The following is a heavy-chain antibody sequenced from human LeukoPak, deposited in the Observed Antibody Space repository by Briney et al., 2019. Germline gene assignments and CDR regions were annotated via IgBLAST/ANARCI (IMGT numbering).Heavy chain of an antibody. D-gene: IGHD3-22*01. CDR1: GGSSSSTNYY. CDR2: IYYSGST. Sequence: SETLSLTCTVSGGSSSSTNYYWGWIRQPPGKGLEWIGSIYYSGSTYYDPSLKSRVSISVDTSKNQFSLKLSSVTAADSAVYYCARQLYYYDSSGYFDYWGQGTLVTVSS. J-gene: IGHJ4*02. V-gene: IGHV4-39*01. CDR3: ARQLYYYDSSGYFDY.